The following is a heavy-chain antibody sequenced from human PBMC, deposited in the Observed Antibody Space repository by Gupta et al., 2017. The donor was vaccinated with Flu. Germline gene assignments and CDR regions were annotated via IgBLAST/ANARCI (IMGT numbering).Heavy chain of an antibody. Sequence: SLTGHYGFWIRQSPGKGLEWVGESSHLGSTTYNPSLEGRVIISIDTSKNHFSLKLNSVTAADTAKYYCARGRGYSYGGLDRWGLGTLVTVSS. J-gene: IGHJ5*02. CDR1: SLTGHY. CDR2: SSHLGST. D-gene: IGHD5-12*01. V-gene: IGHV4-34*01. CDR3: ARGRGYSYGGLDR.